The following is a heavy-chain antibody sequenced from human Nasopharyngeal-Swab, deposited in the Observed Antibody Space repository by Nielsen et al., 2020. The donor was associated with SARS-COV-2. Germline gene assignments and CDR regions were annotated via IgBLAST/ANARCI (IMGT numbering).Heavy chain of an antibody. D-gene: IGHD3-22*01. CDR1: GFTFSRYT. J-gene: IGHJ4*02. Sequence: GESLKISCAASGFTFSRYTMHWVRQAPGKGLEWAAVISYDGSNKYYADSVKGRFTISRDISKNPLYLQLNSLRAEDTAVFYCASTPLDSSGYYYAFHYWGRGTLVTVSS. CDR2: ISYDGSNK. CDR3: ASTPLDSSGYYYAFHY. V-gene: IGHV3-30*16.